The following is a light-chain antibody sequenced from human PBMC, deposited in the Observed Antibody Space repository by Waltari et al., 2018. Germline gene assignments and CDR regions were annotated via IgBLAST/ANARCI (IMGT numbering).Light chain of an antibody. CDR3: SSYTSRSTLVV. V-gene: IGLV2-14*03. CDR2: DVS. Sequence: QSALTQPAAVSGSPGQSLTISCTGTNSDVGGYNSVSWYQQHPGKAPNVRVYDVSNRPSGVSNRFSGSKSGNMASLTISGLQAEDEADYYCSSYTSRSTLVVFGGGTKVTVL. CDR1: NSDVGGYNS. J-gene: IGLJ2*01.